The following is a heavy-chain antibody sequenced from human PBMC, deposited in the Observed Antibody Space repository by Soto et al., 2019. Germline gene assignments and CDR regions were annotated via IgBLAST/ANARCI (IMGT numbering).Heavy chain of an antibody. V-gene: IGHV4-59*08. CDR1: GGSISTYY. J-gene: IGHJ5*01. Sequence: QVQLQESGPGLVKPSETLSLTCTVSGGSISTYYWGWIRQPPGKALEWIGYIHYSGSTKHNPSLESRVTISVDTTKNQFSLKLSSVTAADTAVYSCGRHAEYSDNWFDSWGQGTLVTVSS. CDR2: IHYSGST. D-gene: IGHD6-6*01. CDR3: GRHAEYSDNWFDS.